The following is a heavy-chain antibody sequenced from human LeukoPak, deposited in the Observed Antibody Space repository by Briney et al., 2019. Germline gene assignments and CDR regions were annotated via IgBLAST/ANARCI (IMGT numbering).Heavy chain of an antibody. D-gene: IGHD2-15*01. J-gene: IGHJ4*02. CDR2: INPAGSEP. CDR3: ARFGYVAAVDV. CDR1: GFSFSAYW. V-gene: IGHV3-7*01. Sequence: PGGSLRLSCAASGFSFSAYWMTWVCQAPGTGLEWVANINPAGSEPYYVDPVKGRFSISRDNAKNLVYLQMNSLRAEDTAVYHCARFGYVAAVDVWGQGTPVTVSS.